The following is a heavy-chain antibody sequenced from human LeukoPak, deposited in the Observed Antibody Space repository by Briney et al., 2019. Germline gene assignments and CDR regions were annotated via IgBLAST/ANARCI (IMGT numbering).Heavy chain of an antibody. CDR3: IRYGYNLAEYSQH. CDR1: GGSISSGGYY. CDR2: IYYSGST. D-gene: IGHD5-24*01. J-gene: IGHJ1*01. V-gene: IGHV4-31*03. Sequence: PSETLSLTCTVSGGSISSGGYYWSWIRQHPGKGLEWIGYIYYSGSTYYNPSLKSRVTISVDTSKNQFSLELSSVTAADTAVYYCIRYGYNLAEYSQHWGQGTLVTVSS.